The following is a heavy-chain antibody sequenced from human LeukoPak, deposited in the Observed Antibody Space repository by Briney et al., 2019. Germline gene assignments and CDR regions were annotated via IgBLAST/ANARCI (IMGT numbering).Heavy chain of an antibody. CDR1: GGSITSDSYS. V-gene: IGHV4-30-4*07. J-gene: IGHJ4*02. Sequence: PSETLSLTCAVSGGSITSDSYSWSWIRQPPGKGLEWIGYIYYSGGTYYNPSLKSRATISVDTSKNQFSLKVSSVTAADTAVYYCASHSGGYAYWGQGTLVTVSS. CDR3: ASHSGGYAY. CDR2: IYYSGGT. D-gene: IGHD5-12*01.